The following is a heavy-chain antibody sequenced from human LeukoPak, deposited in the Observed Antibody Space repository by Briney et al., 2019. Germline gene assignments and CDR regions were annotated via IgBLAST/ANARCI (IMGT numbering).Heavy chain of an antibody. CDR1: GGTFSSYA. J-gene: IGHJ6*02. CDR2: IIPILGIA. CDR3: AKDVVATSYYYFAMDV. V-gene: IGHV1-69*04. Sequence: SVKVSCKASGGTFSSYAISWVRQAPGQGLEWMGRIIPILGIANYAQKFQGRVTITADKSTSTAYMELSSLRAEDTAIYHCAKDVVATSYYYFAMDVWGQGTTVTVSS. D-gene: IGHD5-12*01.